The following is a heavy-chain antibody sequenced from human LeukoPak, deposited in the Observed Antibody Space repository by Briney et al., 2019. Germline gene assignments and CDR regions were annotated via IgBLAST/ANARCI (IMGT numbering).Heavy chain of an antibody. CDR1: GFTFSSYV. J-gene: IGHJ4*02. CDR2: ISGSGGST. CDR3: AKDWRRGYSYGFDY. D-gene: IGHD5-18*01. Sequence: GGSLRLSCAASGFTFSSYVMSWVRQAPGKGLEWVSAISGSGGSTYYADSVKGRFTISRDDSKNTLYLQMNSLRAEDTAVYYCAKDWRRGYSYGFDYWGQGTLVTVSS. V-gene: IGHV3-23*01.